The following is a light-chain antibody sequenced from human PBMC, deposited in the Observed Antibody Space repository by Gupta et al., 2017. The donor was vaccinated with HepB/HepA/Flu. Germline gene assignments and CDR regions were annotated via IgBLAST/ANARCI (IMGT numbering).Light chain of an antibody. Sequence: QSVLTQPPSAAGTPGQRVTLSCSGGSSNIGTSFVYWFQQLPGTAPKLLIYRNNERPPGVPDRFSGSKSGTSASLAISGLRSEDEADYYCAAWDVSLSGVVFGGGTKLTVL. CDR1: SSNIGTSF. CDR3: AAWDVSLSGVV. V-gene: IGLV1-47*01. J-gene: IGLJ2*01. CDR2: RNN.